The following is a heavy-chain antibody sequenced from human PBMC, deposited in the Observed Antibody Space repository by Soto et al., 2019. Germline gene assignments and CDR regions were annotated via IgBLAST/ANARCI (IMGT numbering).Heavy chain of an antibody. CDR3: ARDGVLFRAGFDS. Sequence: QMHLVESGGGLVKPGGSLRLSCEASGFTFSNHYMAWIRQAPGKGLEWVSYISTSGTSTFYADSVKGRFTISRDNAKDSLFLQMNSLRVDDTAVYVCARDGVLFRAGFDSWGQGTLVTVAS. CDR2: ISTSGTST. CDR1: GFTFSNHY. V-gene: IGHV3-11*01. D-gene: IGHD3-3*01. J-gene: IGHJ4*02.